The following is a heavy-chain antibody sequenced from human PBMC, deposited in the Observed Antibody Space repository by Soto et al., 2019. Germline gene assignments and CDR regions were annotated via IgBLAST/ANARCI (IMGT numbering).Heavy chain of an antibody. Sequence: QVQLVQSGAEVKKPGASVKVSCKASGYTFSSYGISWVRQAPGQGLEWMGWISAYNGNKKYEQKLHGRVTMTTDTXXXXXXXXXXSXXXXXXXVYYCARDGPPMDYWGQGTLVT. CDR1: GYTFSSYG. J-gene: IGHJ4*02. D-gene: IGHD3-10*01. V-gene: IGHV1-18*01. CDR3: ARDGPPMDY. CDR2: ISAYNGNK.